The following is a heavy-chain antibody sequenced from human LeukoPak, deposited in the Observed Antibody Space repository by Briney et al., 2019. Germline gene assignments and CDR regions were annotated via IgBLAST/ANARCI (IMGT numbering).Heavy chain of an antibody. CDR3: ARRELLRPFDY. CDR2: INHSGST. V-gene: IGHV4-39*07. J-gene: IGHJ4*02. D-gene: IGHD1-26*01. CDR1: SGSISTSNYY. Sequence: SETLSLTCTVSSGSISTSNYYWSWIRQPPGKGLEWIGEINHSGSTNYNPSLKSRVTISVDTSKNQFSLKLSSVTAADTAVYYCARRELLRPFDYWGQGTLVTVSS.